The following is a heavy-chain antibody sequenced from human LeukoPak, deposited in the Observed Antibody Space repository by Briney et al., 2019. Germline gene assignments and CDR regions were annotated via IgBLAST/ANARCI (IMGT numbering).Heavy chain of an antibody. D-gene: IGHD6-19*01. Sequence: ASVKVSCKASGYTFTGYYMHWVRQAPGQGLEWMGWINPNSGGTNYAQKFQGRVTMTRDTSISTAYMELSRLRSDDTAVYYCARGTHSSGWYGFWFDPWGQGTLVTVSS. CDR3: ARGTHSSGWYGFWFDP. J-gene: IGHJ5*02. CDR1: GYTFTGYY. CDR2: INPNSGGT. V-gene: IGHV1-2*02.